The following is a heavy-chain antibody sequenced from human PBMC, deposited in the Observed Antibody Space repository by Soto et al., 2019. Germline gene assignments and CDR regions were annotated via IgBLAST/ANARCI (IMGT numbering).Heavy chain of an antibody. V-gene: IGHV4-4*02. J-gene: IGHJ4*02. CDR1: GDSVSSPYY. Sequence: QVQLQESGPGLVKPSGTLSLTCAVSGDSVSSPYYWCWVRQPPGKGLEWIGEVFHTGTTSYNPSLSXRXTXSXDKSINPFSLDLSSVTAADTAVYYCARSAGWYAVHSWGPGTLVIVSS. D-gene: IGHD6-19*01. CDR2: VFHTGTT. CDR3: ARSAGWYAVHS.